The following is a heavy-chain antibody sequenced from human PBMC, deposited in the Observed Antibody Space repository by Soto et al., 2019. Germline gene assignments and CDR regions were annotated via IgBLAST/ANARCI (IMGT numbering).Heavy chain of an antibody. CDR3: AKVNLPHAYDFLWGSYRFRPDY. CDR2: ISYDGSNK. V-gene: IGHV3-30*18. J-gene: IGHJ4*02. D-gene: IGHD3-16*02. Sequence: QVQLVEAGGGVVQPGRSLRLSCAASGFTFSSYGMHWVRQAPGKGLEWGAVISYDGSNKYYADSVKGRFTISRDNFKNALYQQINSLSHEDTVVYNGAKVNLPHAYDFLWGSYRFRPDYWGQGTLVTVSS. CDR1: GFTFSSYG.